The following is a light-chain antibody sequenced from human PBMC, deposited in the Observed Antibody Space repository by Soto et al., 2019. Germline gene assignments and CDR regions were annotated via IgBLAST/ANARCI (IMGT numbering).Light chain of an antibody. CDR1: QSVLYSSNNQNY. V-gene: IGKV4-1*01. CDR3: QGYYCTRPFT. J-gene: IGKJ3*01. CDR2: WAS. Sequence: DIVMTQSPDSLAVSLGERATINCKSSQSVLYSSNNQNYLAWYQQKPGQPPKLLIYWASTRESGVPDRFSGSGSLTDFKFSISGLQAEDVADYYCQGYYCTRPFTFGPGTKVDIK.